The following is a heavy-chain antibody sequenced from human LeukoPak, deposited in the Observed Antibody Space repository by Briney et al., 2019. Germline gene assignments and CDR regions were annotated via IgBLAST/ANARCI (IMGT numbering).Heavy chain of an antibody. Sequence: GGSLRLSCAASGFTSSSCAMHWVRQAPGKGLEWGADISYDGSNKYYADSVKGRFTISRDNSKNTLYLQMNSLRAEDTAVYYCARDLGYSSGWYGTFDIWGQGTMVTVSS. J-gene: IGHJ3*02. CDR2: ISYDGSNK. CDR1: GFTSSSCA. V-gene: IGHV3-30-3*01. CDR3: ARDLGYSSGWYGTFDI. D-gene: IGHD6-19*01.